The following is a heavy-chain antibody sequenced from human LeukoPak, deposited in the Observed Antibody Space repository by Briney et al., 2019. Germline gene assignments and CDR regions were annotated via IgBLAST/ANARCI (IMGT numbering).Heavy chain of an antibody. J-gene: IGHJ4*02. CDR3: AGNYGPYYFDY. V-gene: IGHV3-33*01. Sequence: PGRSLRLSCAASGFTFSNYGMHWVRQAPGKGLDWVAVIWYDGSNKYYADSVKGRFTVSRDNSKNTLYLQMNSLRAEDTAVYYCAGNYGPYYFDYWGQGTLVTVSS. CDR2: IWYDGSNK. D-gene: IGHD3-10*01. CDR1: GFTFSNYG.